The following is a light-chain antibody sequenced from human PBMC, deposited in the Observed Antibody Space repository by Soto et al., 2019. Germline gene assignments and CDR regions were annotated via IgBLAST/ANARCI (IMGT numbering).Light chain of an antibody. Sequence: DIQMTQSPSSLSASVGDRVTITCRASQSIGSYLNWYQQKPGKAPKLLIYAASSLESGVPSRFSGSGSGTEFTLTNSSLQPDDFATYYCQQYNTYSTFGQGTRLEIK. CDR3: QQYNTYST. CDR1: QSIGSY. J-gene: IGKJ5*01. V-gene: IGKV1-5*03. CDR2: AAS.